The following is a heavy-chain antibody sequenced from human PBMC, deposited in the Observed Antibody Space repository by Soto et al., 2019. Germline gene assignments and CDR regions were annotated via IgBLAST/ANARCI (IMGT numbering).Heavy chain of an antibody. CDR2: VNPILAMS. D-gene: IGHD3-10*01. Sequence: QVQLVQSGAEVKKPGSSVKVSCKASGDTFSFYTLNWVRQAPGQGVVRVGRVNPILAMSSSAHKFQGRVSMFADKSTGTAYMELRSLSSDDTAVYYCAATYGSGSSPFDSWGQGTLVTVSS. J-gene: IGHJ4*02. CDR3: AATYGSGSSPFDS. CDR1: GDTFSFYT. V-gene: IGHV1-69*02.